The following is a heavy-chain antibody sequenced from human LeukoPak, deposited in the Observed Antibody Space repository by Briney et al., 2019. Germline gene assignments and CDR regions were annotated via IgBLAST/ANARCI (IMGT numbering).Heavy chain of an antibody. CDR3: ARVRRQILWTCLDY. J-gene: IGHJ4*02. CDR1: DFTSSNYA. Sequence: GGSLRLSCAASDFTSSNYAMTWVRQAPGKGLELVSTLSVRCSTYYADSVKGRFTVSRDSSKNTLYLQMSSLRAEDTATYYCARVRRQILWTCLDYWGQGTLVTVSS. V-gene: IGHV3-23*01. CDR2: LSVRCST. D-gene: IGHD3-10*01.